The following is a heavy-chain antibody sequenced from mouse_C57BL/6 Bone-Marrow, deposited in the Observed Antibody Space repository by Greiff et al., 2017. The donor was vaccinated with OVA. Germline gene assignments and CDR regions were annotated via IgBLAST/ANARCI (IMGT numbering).Heavy chain of an antibody. D-gene: IGHD2-1*01. CDR1: GFNIKDDY. J-gene: IGHJ2*01. CDR2: IDPENGDT. CDR3: TSYGNFDY. Sequence: VQLKESGAELVRPGASVKLSCTASGFNIKDDYMHWVKQRPEQGLEWIGWIDPENGDTEDASKFQGKATITADTSSNTAYLQLSSLTSEDTAVYYCTSYGNFDYWGQGTTRTVSS. V-gene: IGHV14-4*01.